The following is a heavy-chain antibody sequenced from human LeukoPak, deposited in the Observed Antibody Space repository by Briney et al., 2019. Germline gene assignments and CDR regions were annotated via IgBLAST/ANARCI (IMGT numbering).Heavy chain of an antibody. J-gene: IGHJ4*02. V-gene: IGHV4-38-2*02. Sequence: SETLSLTCTVSGYSISSGYYWGWIRQPPGKGLEWIGSIYHSGSTYYNPSLKSRVTISVDTSKNQFSLKLSSVTAADTAVYYCARVEMATIGLFDYWGQGTLVTVSS. CDR3: ARVEMATIGLFDY. D-gene: IGHD5-24*01. CDR1: GYSISSGYY. CDR2: IYHSGST.